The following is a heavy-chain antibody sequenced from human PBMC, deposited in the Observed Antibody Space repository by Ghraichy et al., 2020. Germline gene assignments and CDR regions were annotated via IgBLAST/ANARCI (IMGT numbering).Heavy chain of an antibody. V-gene: IGHV4-34*01. Sequence: SETLSLTCAVYGGSFSGYYWSWIRQPPGKGLEWIGEINHSGSTNYNPSLKSRVTISVDTSKNQFSLKLSSVTAADTAVYYCARRTLPVTLRGYGMDVWGQGTTVTVSS. CDR1: GGSFSGYY. CDR3: ARRTLPVTLRGYGMDV. D-gene: IGHD1-14*01. CDR2: INHSGST. J-gene: IGHJ6*02.